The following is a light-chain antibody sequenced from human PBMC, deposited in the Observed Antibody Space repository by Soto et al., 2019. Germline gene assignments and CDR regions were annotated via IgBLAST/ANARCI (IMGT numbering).Light chain of an antibody. CDR2: WAS. V-gene: IGKV4-1*01. CDR3: QQDFVPPPT. Sequence: DIVMTQSPDSLDVSLGERATINWKSSRSVMFSSNSKNALAWYQQRPGQPPKLLSYWASTRESGVPDRFSGSGSGTDFTLTISALQAQAVAVYYSQQDFVPPPTFGGGTKVRSN. CDR1: RSVMFSSNSKNA. J-gene: IGKJ4*01.